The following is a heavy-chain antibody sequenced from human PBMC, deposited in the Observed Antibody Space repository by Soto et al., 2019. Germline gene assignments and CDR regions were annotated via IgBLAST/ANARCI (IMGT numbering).Heavy chain of an antibody. V-gene: IGHV4-59*01. CDR1: GGSISSYY. CDR2: IYYSGST. Sequence: PSETLSLTCTVSGGSISSYYWSWIRQPPGKGLEWIGYIYYSGSTNYNPSLKSRVTISVDTSKNQFSLKLSSVAAADTAVYYCAGVWGYAFDYWGQGTLVTVSS. J-gene: IGHJ4*02. CDR3: AGVWGYAFDY. D-gene: IGHD3-16*01.